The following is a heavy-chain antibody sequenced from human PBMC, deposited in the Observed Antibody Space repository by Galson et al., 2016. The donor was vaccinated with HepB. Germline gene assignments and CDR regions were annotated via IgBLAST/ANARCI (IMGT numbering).Heavy chain of an antibody. V-gene: IGHV1-18*01. CDR2: IIPHNGNA. CDR3: ARHNGCDY. D-gene: IGHD1-14*01. Sequence: SVKVSCKASNYSSPHFGITWVRQAPGQGLEWMGWIIPHNGNANYAQKFQGRVTMTADTSTSTAYMELSSLTSDDAAVYLCARHNGCDYWGQGTLVTVSS. CDR1: NYSSPHFG. J-gene: IGHJ4*02.